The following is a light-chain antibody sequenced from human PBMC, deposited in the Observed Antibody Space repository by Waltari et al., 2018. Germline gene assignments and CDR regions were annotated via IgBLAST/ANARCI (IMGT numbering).Light chain of an antibody. V-gene: IGKV3-20*01. CDR2: SAS. CDR3: QHYVRLPAT. Sequence: IVLTQSPGTLSLSPGEGATLSCRASQSISSYLAWYQQKPGQAPRLLMYSASRRATGIPDRFSGSGSGTDFSLTISRLEPEDSAVYYCQHYVRLPATFGQGTKVEVK. CDR1: QSISSY. J-gene: IGKJ1*01.